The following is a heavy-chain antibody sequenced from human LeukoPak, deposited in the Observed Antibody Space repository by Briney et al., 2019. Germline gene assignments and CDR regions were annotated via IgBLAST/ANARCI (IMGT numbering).Heavy chain of an antibody. CDR1: GFPFTAYG. D-gene: IGHD3-10*01. V-gene: IGHV3-33*01. CDR2: VWHDGVNK. CDR3: ARERFGDYSGRRAFDY. Sequence: GGSLRLCCAASGFPFTAYGMHWVRQAPGKGLEWVAVVWHDGVNKYYADSVKGRFTISRDNSKNTLYLQMNSLSVEDGAVYYCARERFGDYSGRRAFDYWGQGCLVTVSS. J-gene: IGHJ4*02.